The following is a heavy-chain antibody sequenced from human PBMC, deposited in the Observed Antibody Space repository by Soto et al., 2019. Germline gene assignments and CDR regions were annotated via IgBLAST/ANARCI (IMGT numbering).Heavy chain of an antibody. CDR1: GFTFGDYA. Sequence: GGSLRLSCTASGFTFGDYAMSWFRQAPGKGLEWVGFIRSKAYGGTTEYAASVKGRFTISRDDSKSIAYLQMNSLKTEDTAVYYCTRSAPWEQQLVDYWGQGTLVTVSS. CDR2: IRSKAYGGTT. V-gene: IGHV3-49*03. J-gene: IGHJ4*02. CDR3: TRSAPWEQQLVDY. D-gene: IGHD6-13*01.